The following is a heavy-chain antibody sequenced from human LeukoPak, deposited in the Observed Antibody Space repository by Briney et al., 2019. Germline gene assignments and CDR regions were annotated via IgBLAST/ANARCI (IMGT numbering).Heavy chain of an antibody. CDR1: GGSFSGYY. J-gene: IGHJ4*02. CDR3: ARPRRGRGFDY. D-gene: IGHD3-10*01. Sequence: SETLSLTCAVYGGSFSGYYWSWIRQPPGKGLEWIGEINHSGSTNYSPSLKSRVTISVDTSKNQFSLKLSSVTAADTAVYYCARPRRGRGFDYWGQGTLVTVSS. V-gene: IGHV4-34*01. CDR2: INHSGST.